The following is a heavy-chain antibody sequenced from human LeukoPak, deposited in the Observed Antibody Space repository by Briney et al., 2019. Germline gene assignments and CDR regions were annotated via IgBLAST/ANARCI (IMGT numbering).Heavy chain of an antibody. CDR2: ISGSGGST. CDR1: GFTFSSYA. Sequence: PGGSLRLSCAASGFTFSSYAMSWVRQAPGKGLEWVSAISGSGGSTYYGDSVKGRFTISRDNSKNTLYLQMNSLRAEDTALYCCARPSSPYYYYYGMDVWGQGTTVTVSS. V-gene: IGHV3-23*01. J-gene: IGHJ6*02. CDR3: ARPSSPYYYYYGMDV. D-gene: IGHD1-26*01.